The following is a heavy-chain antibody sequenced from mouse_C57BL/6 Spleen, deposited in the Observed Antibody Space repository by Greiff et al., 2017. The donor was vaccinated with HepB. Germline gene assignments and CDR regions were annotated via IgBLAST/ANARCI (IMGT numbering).Heavy chain of an antibody. D-gene: IGHD1-1*01. V-gene: IGHV1-55*01. J-gene: IGHJ2*01. CDR3: ARGTTVVAGGGFDY. Sequence: VQLQQPGAELVKPGASVKMSCKASGYTFTSYWITWVKQRPGQGLEWIGDIYPGSGSTNYNEKFKSKATLTVDTSSSTAYMQLSSLTSEDSAVYYCARGTTVVAGGGFDYWGQGTTLTVSS. CDR1: GYTFTSYW. CDR2: IYPGSGST.